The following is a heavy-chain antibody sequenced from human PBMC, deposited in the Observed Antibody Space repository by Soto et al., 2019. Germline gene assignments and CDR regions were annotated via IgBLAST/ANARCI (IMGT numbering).Heavy chain of an antibody. CDR1: GDSVSSNSAA. V-gene: IGHV6-1*01. D-gene: IGHD3-3*01. Sequence: PSQTLSLTCAISGDSVSSNSAAWNWIRQSPSRGLEWLGRTYYRSKWYNDYAVSVKSRITINPDTSKNQFSLQLSSVAPEDTAVYYCARDQVLYDFCCLTPGPPRAIHVWGQGTTVTVSS. CDR3: ARDQVLYDFCCLTPGPPRAIHV. J-gene: IGHJ6*02. CDR2: TYYRSKWYN.